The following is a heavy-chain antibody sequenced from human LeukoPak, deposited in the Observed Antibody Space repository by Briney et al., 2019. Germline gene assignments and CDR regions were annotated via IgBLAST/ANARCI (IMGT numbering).Heavy chain of an antibody. CDR3: GRVLITMLGGVRGKYFFDY. CDR2: IYHSGST. D-gene: IGHD3-10*01. V-gene: IGHV4-38-2*01. J-gene: IGHJ4*02. Sequence: SETLSLTCAVSGYSISSGYYWGWIRQPPGKGLEWIGSIYHSGSTYYNPSLKSRVTISVDTSKNQFSLKLSSVTAADTAVYYWGRVLITMLGGVRGKYFFDYGARGP. CDR1: GYSISSGYY.